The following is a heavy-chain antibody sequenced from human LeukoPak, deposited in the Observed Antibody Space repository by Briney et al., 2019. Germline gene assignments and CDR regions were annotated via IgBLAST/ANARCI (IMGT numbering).Heavy chain of an antibody. V-gene: IGHV3-74*03. CDR2: INTDGTNR. CDR3: ARDFWDSGVVINGFDK. Sequence: GGSLTLSCVASGFAFSNHWVHWVRQAPGKGLVWISRINTDGTNRKYADLVKGRFTISRDNAKNTLYLQMSSLSVDDTAIYYCARDFWDSGVVINGFDKWGQGTMVTVSS. J-gene: IGHJ3*02. CDR1: GFAFSNHW. D-gene: IGHD3-3*01.